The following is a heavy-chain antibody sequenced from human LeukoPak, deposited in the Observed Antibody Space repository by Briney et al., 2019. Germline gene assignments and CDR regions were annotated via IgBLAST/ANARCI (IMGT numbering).Heavy chain of an antibody. CDR2: INHSGST. Sequence: SETLSLTCAVYGGSFSGDYWSWIRHPPRKGLEWIGEINHSGSTNYNLSLKSRVTISLDTSKNQFSLKVNSVTAADTAVYYCVRTQMVVRVNWFDPWGQGTLVTVSS. CDR3: VRTQMVVRVNWFDP. D-gene: IGHD2/OR15-2a*01. J-gene: IGHJ5*02. V-gene: IGHV4-34*01. CDR1: GGSFSGDY.